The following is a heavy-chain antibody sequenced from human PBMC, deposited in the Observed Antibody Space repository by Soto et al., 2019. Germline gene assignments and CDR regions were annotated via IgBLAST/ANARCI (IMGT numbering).Heavy chain of an antibody. CDR2: IKRGGIGK. CDR1: GFTFSNYA. Sequence: GGSLRLSCSASGFTFSNYAMSWVRQAPGKGLEWVATIKRGGIGKYYVDSVKGRFTISRDNAKNTLYLQMNSLRAEDTAVYYCARDLGYSGYGLFDYWGQGTLVTVSS. CDR3: ARDLGYSGYGLFDY. V-gene: IGHV3-7*01. J-gene: IGHJ4*02. D-gene: IGHD5-12*01.